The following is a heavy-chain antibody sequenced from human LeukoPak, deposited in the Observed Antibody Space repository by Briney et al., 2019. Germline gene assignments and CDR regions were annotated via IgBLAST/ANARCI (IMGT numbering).Heavy chain of an antibody. CDR3: ASSRYYDSSGCYYFDY. J-gene: IGHJ4*02. CDR1: GGSFSGYY. CDR2: INHSGST. D-gene: IGHD3-22*01. Sequence: PSETLSLTCAVYGGSFSGYYWSWIRQPPGKGREWIGEINHSGSTNYNPSLKSRVTISVDTSKNPFSLKLSSVTAADTAVYYCASSRYYDSSGCYYFDYWGQGTLVTVSS. V-gene: IGHV4-34*01.